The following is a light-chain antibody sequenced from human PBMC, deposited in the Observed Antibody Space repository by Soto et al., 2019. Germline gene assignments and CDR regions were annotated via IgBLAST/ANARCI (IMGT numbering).Light chain of an antibody. V-gene: IGKV3-15*01. J-gene: IGKJ4*01. CDR2: GAS. Sequence: EIAMTQSPATLSVSPGERATLSCRASQSVNSNLAWYQQKPGQAPRLLIYGASTRATGIPARFSGSGSGTEFTVTISSLLSEDFAVYYCQQSNNWPLTFGGGTKVEIK. CDR3: QQSNNWPLT. CDR1: QSVNSN.